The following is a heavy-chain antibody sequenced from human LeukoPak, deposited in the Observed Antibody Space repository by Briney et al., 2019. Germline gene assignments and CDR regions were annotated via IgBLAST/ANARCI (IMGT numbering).Heavy chain of an antibody. CDR1: GFTFSSYS. CDR2: ISSSSSYI. Sequence: KPGGSLRLSCAASGFTFSSYSMNWVRQAPGKGLEWVSSISSSSSYIYYADSVKGRFTISRDNAKSSLYLQMNSLRAEDTAVYYCARAVAAAGTGFDYWGQGTLVTVSS. V-gene: IGHV3-21*01. CDR3: ARAVAAAGTGFDY. J-gene: IGHJ4*02. D-gene: IGHD6-13*01.